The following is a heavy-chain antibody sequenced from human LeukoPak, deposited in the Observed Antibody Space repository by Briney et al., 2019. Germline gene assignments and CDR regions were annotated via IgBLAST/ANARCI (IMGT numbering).Heavy chain of an antibody. D-gene: IGHD3-3*01. CDR1: GFTFSSYA. V-gene: IGHV3-23*01. Sequence: PGGSLRLSCAASGFTFSSYAMSWVRQAPGRGLEWVTAISGSGGRTYYAASVKGRFPISRDNSKNTLYLQMNSLRAEDTAVYYCAINDFLDYWGQGTLVTVSS. CDR2: ISGSGGRT. J-gene: IGHJ4*02. CDR3: AINDFLDY.